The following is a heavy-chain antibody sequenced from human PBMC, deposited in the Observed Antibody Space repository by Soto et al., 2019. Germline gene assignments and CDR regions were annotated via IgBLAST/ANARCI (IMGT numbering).Heavy chain of an antibody. J-gene: IGHJ6*02. V-gene: IGHV3-74*01. CDR3: ARGRPYGMDV. CDR2: IDSDGSST. CDR1: GFTFSSYD. Sequence: GGSLRLSCAASGFTFSSYDMHWVRQATGKGLEWVSAIDSDGSSTTYADSVKGRFTTSRDNAKNTLYLQMSSLRVEDTAVYYCARGRPYGMDVWGQGTTVTVSS.